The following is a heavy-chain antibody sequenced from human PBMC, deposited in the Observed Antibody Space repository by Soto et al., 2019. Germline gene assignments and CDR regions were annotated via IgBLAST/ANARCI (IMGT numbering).Heavy chain of an antibody. Sequence: GGSLRLSCAASGFTFSSYAMSWVRQAPGKGLEWVSAIRGSGGSTYYADSVKGRFTISRDNSKNTLYLQMNSLRAEDRAVYYCARGAFCGGAPGCRDMDVWGQGTTVTVSS. J-gene: IGHJ6*02. CDR1: GFTFSSYA. D-gene: IGHD2-21*01. CDR3: ARGAFCGGAPGCRDMDV. CDR2: IRGSGGST. V-gene: IGHV3-23*01.